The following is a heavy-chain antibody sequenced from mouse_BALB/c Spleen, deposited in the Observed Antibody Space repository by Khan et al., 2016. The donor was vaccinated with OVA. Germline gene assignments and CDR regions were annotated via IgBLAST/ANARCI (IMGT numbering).Heavy chain of an antibody. CDR2: INTYTGEP. D-gene: IGHD2-10*01. CDR1: GYSFTNYG. J-gene: IGHJ4*01. Sequence: IQLVQSGPELKKPGETVKISCKASGYSFTNYGINWVKQSPGKALKWMGWINTYTGEPTYADDFKGRFAFSLETSANTAYLQINILKNEDTATYFCARPPYFSCTLDYWGQGTSVTVSS. V-gene: IGHV9-3-1*01. CDR3: ARPPYFSCTLDY.